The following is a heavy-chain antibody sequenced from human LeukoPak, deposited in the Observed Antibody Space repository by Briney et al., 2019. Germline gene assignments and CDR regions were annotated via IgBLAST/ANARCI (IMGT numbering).Heavy chain of an antibody. V-gene: IGHV3-23*01. J-gene: IGHJ4*02. D-gene: IGHD4-17*01. CDR1: GFTFSTYG. Sequence: PGGTLRLSCAASGFTFSTYGMSWVRQAPGRGLEWASSISGSGDSVYYADSVQGRFTISRDNSKNTLYLQMNSLRAEDTAVYFCANSYTVTTSPFDYWGQGTLVSVSS. CDR2: ISGSGDSV. CDR3: ANSYTVTTSPFDY.